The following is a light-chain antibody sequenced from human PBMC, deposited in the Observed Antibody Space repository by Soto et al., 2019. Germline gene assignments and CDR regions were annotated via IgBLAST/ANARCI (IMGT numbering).Light chain of an antibody. CDR2: DVH. Sequence: QSALTQPASVSGSPGQSITISCTGTASDVGGFNSVSWYQHHPGKAPKLMIYDVHNRPSGVSNRFSGSKSGNTASLTISGLQVEDEADYYCNSYTRSGPPNDVFGSGTKLTVL. CDR1: ASDVGGFNS. J-gene: IGLJ1*01. V-gene: IGLV2-14*03. CDR3: NSYTRSGPPNDV.